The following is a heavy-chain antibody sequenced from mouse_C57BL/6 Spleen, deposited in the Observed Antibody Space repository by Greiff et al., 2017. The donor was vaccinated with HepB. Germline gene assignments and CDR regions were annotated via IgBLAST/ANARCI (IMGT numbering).Heavy chain of an antibody. V-gene: IGHV1-59*01. CDR2: IDPSDSYT. CDR1: GYTFTSYW. J-gene: IGHJ4*01. D-gene: IGHD1-1*01. Sequence: QVQLQQPGAELVRPGTSVKLSCKASGYTFTSYWMHWVKQRPGQGLEWIGVIDPSDSYTNYNQKLKGKATLTVDTSSSTAYMQLSSLTFEDSAVYYCAVTTVVDAMDYWGQGTSVTVSS. CDR3: AVTTVVDAMDY.